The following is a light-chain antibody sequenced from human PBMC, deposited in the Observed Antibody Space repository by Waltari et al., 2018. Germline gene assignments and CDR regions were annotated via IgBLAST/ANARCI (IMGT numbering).Light chain of an antibody. J-gene: IGKJ4*01. CDR2: RAS. CDR1: QDISSY. CDR3: QHLRAYPYA. Sequence: DIQLTQSPSFLSASVGDRVTVTCRASQDISSYLAWYQQKPGEAPKLLIYRASTLQGGVPSRFSGSGSGTEFTLTITSLQPEDFATYYCQHLRAYPYAFGGGTKVEIK. V-gene: IGKV1-9*01.